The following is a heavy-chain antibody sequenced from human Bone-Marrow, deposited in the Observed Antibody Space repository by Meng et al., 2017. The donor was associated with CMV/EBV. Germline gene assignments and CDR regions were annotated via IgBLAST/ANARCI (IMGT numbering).Heavy chain of an antibody. V-gene: IGHV3-33*03. D-gene: IGHD5-12*01. J-gene: IGHJ6*02. CDR3: AKGSGYDRGGNVMGV. CDR1: GFNFSSYG. Sequence: GESLKISCAASGFNFSSYGMDWVRQAPGKGLEWVAIIWYDGSNEYYADSVKGRFTISRDKSRNTLYLQMNSRRVEDPAVYYCAKGSGYDRGGNVMGVWGQGTTVTVSS. CDR2: IWYDGSNE.